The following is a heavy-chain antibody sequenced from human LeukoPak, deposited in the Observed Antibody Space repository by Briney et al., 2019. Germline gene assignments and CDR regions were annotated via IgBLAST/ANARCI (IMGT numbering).Heavy chain of an antibody. Sequence: GGSLRLSCAASGFTFSSYDMHWVRQATGKGLEWVSAIGTAGDPYYPGSVKGRFTISRENAKNSLYLQMNSLRAGDTAVYYCARGEITMVRGVINDYGMDVWGKGTTVTVSS. D-gene: IGHD3-10*01. V-gene: IGHV3-13*05. CDR2: IGTAGDP. CDR3: ARGEITMVRGVINDYGMDV. CDR1: GFTFSSYD. J-gene: IGHJ6*04.